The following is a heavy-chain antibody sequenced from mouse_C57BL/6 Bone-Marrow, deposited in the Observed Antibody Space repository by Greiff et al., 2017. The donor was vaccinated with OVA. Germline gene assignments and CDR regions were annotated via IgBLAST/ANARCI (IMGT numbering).Heavy chain of an antibody. CDR1: GYTFTDYE. J-gene: IGHJ2*01. Sequence: QVQLKESGAELVRPGASVTLSCKASGYTFTDYEMHWVKQTPVHGLEWIGAIDPETGGTAYNQKFKGKAILTADKSSSTAYMELRSLTSEDSAVYYCTRSYSNYGEFDYWGQGTTLTVSS. CDR2: IDPETGGT. CDR3: TRSYSNYGEFDY. D-gene: IGHD2-5*01. V-gene: IGHV1-15*01.